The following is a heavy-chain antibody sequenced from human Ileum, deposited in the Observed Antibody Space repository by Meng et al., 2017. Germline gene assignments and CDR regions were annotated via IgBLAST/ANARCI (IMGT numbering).Heavy chain of an antibody. J-gene: IGHJ4*02. CDR2: ISGSGGNA. CDR3: AQRAGTAGALYYFDY. D-gene: IGHD1-14*01. CDR1: LSNYV. Sequence: EVQLLQFGGGLGQPWGSLRLACTTTLSNYVMGWVRQAPLKGLAWVSAISGSGGNAYYAASVEGRFTISRDNSRGTLYLQTNSLRAEDTAIYYCAQRAGTAGALYYFDYWGQGALVTVSS. V-gene: IGHV3-23*01.